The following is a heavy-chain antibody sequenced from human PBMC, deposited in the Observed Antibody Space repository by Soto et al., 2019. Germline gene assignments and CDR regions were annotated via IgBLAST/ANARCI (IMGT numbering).Heavy chain of an antibody. D-gene: IGHD3-3*01. J-gene: IGHJ3*02. CDR3: AKDREILEWLLGPNANDAFDI. CDR2: ISGSGDST. CDR1: GFTFSSYA. V-gene: IGHV3-23*01. Sequence: GGSLRLSCAASGFTFSSYAMNWVRQAPGKALEWVSIISGSGDSTYNTDSVKGRFTISRDNSKNTLYLQMNSLRAEDTTVYYCAKDREILEWLLGPNANDAFDIWGQGTMVTVSS.